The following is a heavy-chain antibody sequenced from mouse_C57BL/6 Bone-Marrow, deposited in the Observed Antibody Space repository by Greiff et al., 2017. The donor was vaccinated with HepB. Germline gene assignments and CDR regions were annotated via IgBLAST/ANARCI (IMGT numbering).Heavy chain of an antibody. CDR2: IWGVGST. D-gene: IGHD2-1*01. V-gene: IGHV2-6*01. J-gene: IGHJ3*01. CDR1: GFSLTSYG. Sequence: QVQLKESGPGLVAPSQSLSITCTVSGFSLTSYGVDWVRQSPGKGLEWLGVIWGVGSTNYNSALKSRLSISKDNSKSQVFLKMSSLQTDDTAMYYCASCYGKGGFAYWGQGTLVTVSA. CDR3: ASCYGKGGFAY.